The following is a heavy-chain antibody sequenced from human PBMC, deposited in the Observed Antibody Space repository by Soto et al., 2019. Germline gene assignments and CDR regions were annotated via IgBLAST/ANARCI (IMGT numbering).Heavy chain of an antibody. D-gene: IGHD1-20*01. J-gene: IGHJ4*02. CDR1: GVSITSYY. CDR3: AREQYNWKL. V-gene: IGHV4-59*01. Sequence: SETLSLTCSVSGVSITSYYWTWIRHSPGKGLEWIGYVYHTGNTYYNPSLKSRVTISLDTSKNHVSLRLRSVTAADTAVYYCAREQYNWKLWGQGTLVTVS. CDR2: VYHTGNT.